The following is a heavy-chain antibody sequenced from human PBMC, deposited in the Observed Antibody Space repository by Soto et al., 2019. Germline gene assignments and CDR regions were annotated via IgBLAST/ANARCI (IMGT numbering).Heavy chain of an antibody. D-gene: IGHD1-1*01. J-gene: IGHJ4*02. Sequence: QVQLVESGGGVVQPGGSLRLSCAASGFTFSAYSMHWVRQAPGKGLEWVAVVGTDGTTVIYGESVKGRFSISRDSSKNTLYLQMNGLRPEDTADYYCAKEKGHDILYFDFWGQGTLVTVSS. CDR3: AKEKGHDILYFDF. CDR1: GFTFSAYS. CDR2: VGTDGTTV. V-gene: IGHV3-30*18.